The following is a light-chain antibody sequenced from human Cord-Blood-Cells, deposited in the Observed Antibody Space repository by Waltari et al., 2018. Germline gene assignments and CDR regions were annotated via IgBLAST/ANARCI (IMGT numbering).Light chain of an antibody. V-gene: IGLV2-11*01. CDR1: SSDVGGYNY. J-gene: IGLJ1*01. CDR3: CSYAGSYTSYV. Sequence: QSALTQPRSVSESPGQSVTISCTGTSSDVGGYNYVSWYQQHPGKAPKLMIYDVSKRPSGVPDRFSGSKSGNTASLTISGLQAEDEADYYCCSYAGSYTSYVFGTGTKVTVL. CDR2: DVS.